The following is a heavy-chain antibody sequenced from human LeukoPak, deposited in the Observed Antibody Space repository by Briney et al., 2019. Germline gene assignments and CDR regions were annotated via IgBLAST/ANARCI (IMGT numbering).Heavy chain of an antibody. J-gene: IGHJ4*02. D-gene: IGHD3-3*01. CDR2: IRRDGGVI. CDR3: ARLPGDFTIYDY. Sequence: PGGSLRLSCEASGFYLGGHWMSWVRQAPGKGLEWVASIRRDGGVIQYLHSVEGRFVISRDNARNLLYLQMDSLRVEDTAVYYCARLPGDFTIYDYWGQGTLVTVSS. V-gene: IGHV3-7*01. CDR1: GFYLGGHW.